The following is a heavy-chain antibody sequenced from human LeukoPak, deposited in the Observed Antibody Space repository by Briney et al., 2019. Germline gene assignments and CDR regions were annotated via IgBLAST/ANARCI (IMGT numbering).Heavy chain of an antibody. Sequence: KASETLSLTCTVSGGSISSYYWSWIRQPPGKGLEWIGYIYYSGSTNYNPSLKSRVTISVDTSKNQFSLKLSSVTAADTAVYYCASSTRLTYNWFDPWGQGTLVTVSS. CDR2: IYYSGST. D-gene: IGHD2/OR15-2a*01. CDR1: GGSISSYY. V-gene: IGHV4-59*08. CDR3: ASSTRLTYNWFDP. J-gene: IGHJ5*02.